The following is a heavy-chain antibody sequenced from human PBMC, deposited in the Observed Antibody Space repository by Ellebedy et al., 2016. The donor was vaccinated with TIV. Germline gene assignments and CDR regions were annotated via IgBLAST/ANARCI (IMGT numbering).Heavy chain of an antibody. V-gene: IGHV3-9*01. CDR3: ARGSTSLTRGCFDY. Sequence: SLKISCAASGFIFDDYAMHWVRQVPGKGLEWVSGISWNSGNIDYADSVKGRFTISRDNAKNSLYLQMNSLRGEDTALYYCARGSTSLTRGCFDYWGQGTQVTVSS. CDR2: ISWNSGNI. D-gene: IGHD3-10*01. CDR1: GFIFDDYA. J-gene: IGHJ4*02.